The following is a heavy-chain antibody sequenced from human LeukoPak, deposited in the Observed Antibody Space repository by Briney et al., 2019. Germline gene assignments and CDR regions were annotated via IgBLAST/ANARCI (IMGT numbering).Heavy chain of an antibody. J-gene: IGHJ6*02. CDR3: ARRSGWMEYYYYGMDV. CDR2: IHYGGST. CDR1: SGSISSRNYY. V-gene: IGHV4-39*01. Sequence: SETLSLTCTVSSGSISSRNYYWGWIRQPPGEGLEWIGSIHYGGSTYYNPSLKSPVTISVDTSKNQFSLRLSSVTAADTAVYYCARRSGWMEYYYYGMDVWGQGTTVTV. D-gene: IGHD6-19*01.